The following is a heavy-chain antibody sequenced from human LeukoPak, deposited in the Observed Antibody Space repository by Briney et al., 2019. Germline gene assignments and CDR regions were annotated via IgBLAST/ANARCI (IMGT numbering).Heavy chain of an antibody. CDR2: VYHSGNT. V-gene: IGHV4-38-2*02. CDR1: GYSISSGYY. Sequence: TPSETLSLTCTVSGYSISSGYYWGWIRQPPGKGLKWVGSVYHSGNTYYNPSLKSRVTISVDTSNNQFSLRLSSVTAADTAVYYCARDRSVGVLPAPPFDYWGQGTLVTVSS. D-gene: IGHD6-6*01. J-gene: IGHJ4*02. CDR3: ARDRSVGVLPAPPFDY.